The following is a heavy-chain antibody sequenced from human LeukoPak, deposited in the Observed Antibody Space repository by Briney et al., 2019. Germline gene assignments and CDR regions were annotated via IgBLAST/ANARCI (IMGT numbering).Heavy chain of an antibody. V-gene: IGHV3-53*01. CDR2: IFAGGDT. CDR1: EFSFSSNA. Sequence: GGSLRLSCAASEFSFSSNAMNWVRQAPGKGLEWVSLIFAGGDTYYADSVKGRSTISRDTSKSTLYLHMTSLRPEDSAVYYCSVWLTPWGQGTLVTVSS. D-gene: IGHD5-12*01. J-gene: IGHJ5*02. CDR3: SVWLTP.